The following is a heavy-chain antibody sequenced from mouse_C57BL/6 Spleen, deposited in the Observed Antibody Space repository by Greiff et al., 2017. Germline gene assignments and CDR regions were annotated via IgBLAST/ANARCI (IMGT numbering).Heavy chain of an antibody. Sequence: VQLQQPGAELVMPGASVKLSCKASGYTFTSYWMHWVQQRPGQGLEWIGEIDPSDSYTNYNQKFKGKSTLTVDKSSSTAYMQLSSLTSEDSAVYYCARDSSGYDAMDYWGQGTSVTVSS. D-gene: IGHD3-2*02. V-gene: IGHV1-69*01. CDR1: GYTFTSYW. J-gene: IGHJ4*01. CDR2: IDPSDSYT. CDR3: ARDSSGYDAMDY.